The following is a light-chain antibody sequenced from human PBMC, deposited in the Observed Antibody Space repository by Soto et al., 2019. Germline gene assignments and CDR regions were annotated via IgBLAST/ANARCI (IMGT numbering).Light chain of an antibody. J-gene: IGKJ2*02. V-gene: IGKV1-39*01. CDR1: QNISTF. Sequence: DLQMTQSPSSLSASVGDRVTITCRASQNISTFLNWYQQEPGKAPGLLIYAASSLQGGFPSRFSGSGSRTDFTLTITSLQPEDFASYYCQQSYSTWCIFGQGNKLEIK. CDR2: AAS. CDR3: QQSYSTWCI.